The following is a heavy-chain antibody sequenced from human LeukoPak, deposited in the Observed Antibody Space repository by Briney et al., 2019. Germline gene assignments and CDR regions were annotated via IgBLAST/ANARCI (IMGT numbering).Heavy chain of an antibody. Sequence: PSETLSLTCTVSGGSISSGDYYWSWIRQPPGKGLEWIGYIYYSGSTYYNPSLKSRVTISVDTSKNQFSLKLSSVTAADTAVYYCARGPHGAPYYYDSSGYYYWGQGTLVTVSS. CDR1: GGSISSGDYY. CDR3: ARGPHGAPYYYDSSGYYY. V-gene: IGHV4-30-4*01. D-gene: IGHD3-22*01. J-gene: IGHJ4*02. CDR2: IYYSGST.